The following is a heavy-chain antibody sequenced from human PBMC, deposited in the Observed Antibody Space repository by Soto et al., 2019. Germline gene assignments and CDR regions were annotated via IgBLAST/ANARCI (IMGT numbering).Heavy chain of an antibody. V-gene: IGHV3-23*01. CDR2: ISGSGGST. Sequence: GGSLRLSCAASGFTFSSYAMSWVRQAPGKGLEWVSAISGSGGSTYYADSVKGRFTISRDNSKNTLYLQMNSLRAEDTAVYYCAVRGAYPGAFDIWGQGTMVTDSS. J-gene: IGHJ3*02. CDR3: AVRGAYPGAFDI. CDR1: GFTFSSYA. D-gene: IGHD3-10*01.